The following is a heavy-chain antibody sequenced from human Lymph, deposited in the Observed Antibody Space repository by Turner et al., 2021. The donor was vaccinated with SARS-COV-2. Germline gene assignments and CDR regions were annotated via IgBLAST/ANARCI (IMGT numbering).Heavy chain of an antibody. Sequence: QVQLVQSGAEVEKPGASVKVSCKVSGYTLTELSMHWVRRAPGKGLEWMGGFDPEDCATIYAQKFQGRVTMTEDTSIDTVYMELSTLGSEDTAVYYCATDRKKWLVQTGDGMDVWGQGTTVTVSS. CDR1: GYTLTELS. CDR2: FDPEDCAT. CDR3: ATDRKKWLVQTGDGMDV. J-gene: IGHJ6*02. V-gene: IGHV1-24*01. D-gene: IGHD6-19*01.